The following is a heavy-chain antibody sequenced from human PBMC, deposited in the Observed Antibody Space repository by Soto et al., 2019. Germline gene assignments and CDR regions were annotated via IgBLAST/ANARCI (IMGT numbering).Heavy chain of an antibody. CDR2: IYHTGNA. Sequence: SETLSLTCSVSGDSISNSRFYWAWIRQPPGEGLEWIGSIYHTGNAYYNPSLKSRVTISVDTSKNQFSLKLTSVTAADTALYYCARDFFDSSDYTTNWFDPWGQGTLVTVS. J-gene: IGHJ5*02. CDR1: GDSISNSRFY. V-gene: IGHV4-39*01. CDR3: ARDFFDSSDYTTNWFDP. D-gene: IGHD3-22*01.